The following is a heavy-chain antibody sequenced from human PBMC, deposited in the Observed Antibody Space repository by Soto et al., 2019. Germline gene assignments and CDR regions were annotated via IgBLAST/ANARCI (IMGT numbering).Heavy chain of an antibody. D-gene: IGHD3-10*01. CDR3: ATGGDRLDV. V-gene: IGHV3-30*03. CDR1: GFTFSSYG. Sequence: QPGGSLRLSCAASGFTFSSYGMHWVRQAPGKGLEWVAVISYDGSNKYYADSVKGRFTISRDNSKNTLCLQMNSLRAEETAVYYCATGGDRLDVWGQGTTVTVSS. J-gene: IGHJ6*02. CDR2: ISYDGSNK.